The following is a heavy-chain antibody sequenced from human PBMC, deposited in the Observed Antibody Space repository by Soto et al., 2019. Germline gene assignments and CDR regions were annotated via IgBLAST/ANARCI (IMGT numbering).Heavy chain of an antibody. J-gene: IGHJ4*02. CDR2: IGPKRGDT. Sequence: QVQLVQSGAEVKESGASVKVSCKASGYTLSGYYIHWVRQAPGQAPEWVGEIGPKRGDTRYAQKFQGRVTMTKDTSITRGYMELRNLSPDETAVYFCGRGRSGEIVLFYWGQGTLVTVHS. CDR3: GRGRSGEIVLFY. D-gene: IGHD5-12*01. V-gene: IGHV1-2*02. CDR1: GYTLSGYY.